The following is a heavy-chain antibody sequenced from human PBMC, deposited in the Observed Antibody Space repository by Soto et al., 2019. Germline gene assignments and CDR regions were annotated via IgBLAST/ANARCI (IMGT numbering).Heavy chain of an antibody. J-gene: IGHJ4*02. D-gene: IGHD1-1*01. Sequence: GESLKISCEGSGYTFSNFWIDWVRQRPGKGLESMGIIYVADSDTRYSPSFQGHVTISVDKSISTAYLQWCSLKASDTAIYYCARTDNPSFNFDYWGQGTLVTVSS. V-gene: IGHV5-51*01. CDR1: GYTFSNFW. CDR3: ARTDNPSFNFDY. CDR2: IYVADSDT.